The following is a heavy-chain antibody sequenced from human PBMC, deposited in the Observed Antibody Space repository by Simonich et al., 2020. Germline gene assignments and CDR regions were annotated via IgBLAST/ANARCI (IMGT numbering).Heavy chain of an antibody. Sequence: QVQLVQSGAEVKKPGASVKVSCKASGYTFTSYGISWLRQAPGQGLEWMGWSSAYNGNTNYAQKLQGRVTMTTDTATSTAYMELRSLRSDDTAVYYCARASRGTWWYYYFDYWGQGTLVTVSS. J-gene: IGHJ4*02. CDR2: SSAYNGNT. D-gene: IGHD2-15*01. CDR1: GYTFTSYG. V-gene: IGHV1-18*01. CDR3: ARASRGTWWYYYFDY.